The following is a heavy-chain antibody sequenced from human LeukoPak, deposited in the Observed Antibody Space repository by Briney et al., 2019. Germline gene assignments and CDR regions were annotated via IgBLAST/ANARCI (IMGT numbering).Heavy chain of an antibody. D-gene: IGHD1-26*01. V-gene: IGHV1-69*05. CDR3: ARDDGSATMGFDS. Sequence: ASVKVSCKASGSTFSRSAISWVRQAPGQGLQWMGGVIPILGTTNYAQGFQDRVSITTDDSTSTSYMEFRSLRSVDTAVYYCARDDGSATMGFDSWGQGTLVTVSS. J-gene: IGHJ4*02. CDR1: GSTFSRSA. CDR2: VIPILGTT.